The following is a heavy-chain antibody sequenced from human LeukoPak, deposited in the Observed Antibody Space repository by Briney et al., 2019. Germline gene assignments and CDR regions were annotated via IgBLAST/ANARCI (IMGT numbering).Heavy chain of an antibody. CDR3: ARGPLSWTFDY. CDR1: GGSISSSSYY. Sequence: PSETLSLTCTVSGGSISSSSYYWGWIRQPPGKGLEWIGSIYYSGSTYYNPSLKSRVSMSVDTSKNQFSLKLNSVTAADTAVYYCARGPLSWTFDYWGQGTLVTVSS. J-gene: IGHJ4*02. V-gene: IGHV4-39*07. D-gene: IGHD3/OR15-3a*01. CDR2: IYYSGST.